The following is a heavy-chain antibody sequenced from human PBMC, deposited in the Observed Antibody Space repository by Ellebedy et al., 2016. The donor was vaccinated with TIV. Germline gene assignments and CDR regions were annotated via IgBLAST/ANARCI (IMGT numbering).Heavy chain of an antibody. CDR3: ANSGSGSYRYWFDP. Sequence: GESLKISCAASGFTFSSYAMSWVRQAPGKGLEWVSAISGSGGSTYYADSVKGRFTISRDNSKNTLYLQMNSLRAEDTAVYYCANSGSGSYRYWFDPWGQGTLVTVSS. V-gene: IGHV3-23*01. D-gene: IGHD3-10*01. CDR1: GFTFSSYA. CDR2: ISGSGGST. J-gene: IGHJ5*02.